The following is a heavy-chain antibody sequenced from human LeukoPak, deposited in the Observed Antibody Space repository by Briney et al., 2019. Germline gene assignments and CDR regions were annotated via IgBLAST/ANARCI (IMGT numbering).Heavy chain of an antibody. D-gene: IGHD2-15*01. CDR1: GFTFGIYA. CDR2: IRHKAYGGTP. V-gene: IGHV3-49*04. Sequence: PGRSLRLSCSVSGFTFGIYAMTWVRQAPGKGLEWVAFIRHKAYGGTPEYAASVKGRFTISRDDSKSLVYLQMNSPKTEDTAVYYCARESGGPVDYWGQGTLVTVSS. J-gene: IGHJ4*02. CDR3: ARESGGPVDY.